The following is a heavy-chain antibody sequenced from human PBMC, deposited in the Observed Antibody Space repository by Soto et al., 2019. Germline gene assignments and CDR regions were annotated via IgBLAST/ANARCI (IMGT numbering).Heavy chain of an antibody. CDR3: ARAPDDHGGPPHL. V-gene: IGHV4-30-2*01. CDR2: IYHSGRT. J-gene: IGHJ4*01. CDR1: GGSISSSAYS. Sequence: SETLSLTCAVSGGSISSSAYSWSWIRQPPGKGLEWIGYIYHSGRTYYSSSLKSRVTISVDRSKNQFSLNLNSVTAADTAVYYCARAPDDHGGPPHLWGRGILVTVSS. D-gene: IGHD2-15*01.